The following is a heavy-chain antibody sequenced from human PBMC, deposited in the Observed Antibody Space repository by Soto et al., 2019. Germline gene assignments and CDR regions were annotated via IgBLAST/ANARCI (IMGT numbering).Heavy chain of an antibody. CDR1: GGTFSSYA. CDR3: ARAGYCSGGSCYSGWFDP. V-gene: IGHV1-69*01. J-gene: IGHJ5*02. Sequence: QVQLVQSGAEVKKPGSSVKVSCKASGGTFSSYAISWVRQAPGQGLEWMGGIIPIFGTANYAQKFQGRVTITEDESTSTAYVELSRLRSEDTAVYYCARAGYCSGGSCYSGWFDPWGQGTLVTVSS. CDR2: IIPIFGTA. D-gene: IGHD2-15*01.